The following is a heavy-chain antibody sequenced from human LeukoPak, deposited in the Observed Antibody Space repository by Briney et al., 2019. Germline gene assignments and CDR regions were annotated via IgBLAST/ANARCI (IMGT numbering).Heavy chain of an antibody. J-gene: IGHJ3*01. D-gene: IGHD6-19*01. V-gene: IGHV4-59*12. CDR1: GGSNY. CDR2: IHYSGSP. CDR3: ARDGYRSLAVAGRDAFDV. Sequence: PLETLSLTCTVSGGSNYWSWIRQPPGKGLEWIGYIHYSGSPNYNPSLKSRVTISIDTSKNQFSLKLSSVTAADTAVYYCARDGYRSLAVAGRDAFDVWGQGTLVAVSS.